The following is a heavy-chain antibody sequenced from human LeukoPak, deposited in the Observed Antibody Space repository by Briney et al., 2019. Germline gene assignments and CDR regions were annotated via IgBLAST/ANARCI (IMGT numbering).Heavy chain of an antibody. J-gene: IGHJ4*02. CDR1: GYTFTSHG. D-gene: IGHD3-22*01. V-gene: IGHV1-18*01. Sequence: ASVKVSCKASGYTFTSHGISWVRQAPGQGLEWMGWISAYNGNTNYAQKLQGRVTMTTDTSTSTAYMELRSLRSDDTAVYYCARVFYDSSGYYQVYYFDYWGQGTLVTVSS. CDR2: ISAYNGNT. CDR3: ARVFYDSSGYYQVYYFDY.